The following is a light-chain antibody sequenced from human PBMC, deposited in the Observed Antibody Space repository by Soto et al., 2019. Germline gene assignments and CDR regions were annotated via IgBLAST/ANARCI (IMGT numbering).Light chain of an antibody. Sequence: DIQMNQSPSTLSASVGDRVTITCRASQSISSWLAWYQQKPGKAPKLLIYRASILESGVPSRFSGSGFGTEFTLTISSLQPDDFATYFCQQYNADSALTFGGGTKVDI. CDR3: QQYNADSALT. CDR1: QSISSW. V-gene: IGKV1-5*03. CDR2: RAS. J-gene: IGKJ4*01.